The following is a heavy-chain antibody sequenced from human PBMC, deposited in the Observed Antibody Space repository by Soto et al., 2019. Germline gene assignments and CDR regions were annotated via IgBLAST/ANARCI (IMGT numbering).Heavy chain of an antibody. V-gene: IGHV3-30*03. Sequence: PGGSLRLSCAASGFTFRGYGMHWVRQAPGRGLEWVALISYDGSIKYYADSVRGRFTISSDNAKNSVYLQINSLRAEDTAVYFCARDCSGGSCYPGMDVWGQGTTVTVSS. CDR1: GFTFRGYG. D-gene: IGHD2-15*01. CDR2: ISYDGSIK. J-gene: IGHJ6*02. CDR3: ARDCSGGSCYPGMDV.